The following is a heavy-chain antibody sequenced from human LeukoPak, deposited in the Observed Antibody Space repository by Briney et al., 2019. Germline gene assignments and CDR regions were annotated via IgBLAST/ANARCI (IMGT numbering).Heavy chain of an antibody. CDR2: IYHSGGT. J-gene: IGHJ4*02. CDR3: ARIFCSGASCYSHDY. D-gene: IGHD2-15*01. V-gene: IGHV4-39*07. CDR1: GGSISSSSYY. Sequence: PSETLALTCTVSGGSISSSSYYWGWIRQPPGKGLEWIGTIYHSGGTYYSPSLKSRVTISLDTSKNQFSLRLTSVAAADTAVYYCARIFCSGASCYSHDYWGQGTLVTVSS.